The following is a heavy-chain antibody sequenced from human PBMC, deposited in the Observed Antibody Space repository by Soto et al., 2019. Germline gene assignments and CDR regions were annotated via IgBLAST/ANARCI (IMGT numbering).Heavy chain of an antibody. CDR3: ARLGSSSWAEGIDT. Sequence: QVQLQEAGPGLVKPSETLSLTCNVSGGSISSGGSYWSWIRQHPEKGLEWIGHFYYSGTTCYNPSLKSRATISLGTSRAQLSLRLTSVTAADTAIYYCARLGSSSWAEGIDTWGQGTQVTVSS. J-gene: IGHJ5*02. V-gene: IGHV4-31*03. D-gene: IGHD6-13*01. CDR1: GGSISSGGSY. CDR2: FYYSGTT.